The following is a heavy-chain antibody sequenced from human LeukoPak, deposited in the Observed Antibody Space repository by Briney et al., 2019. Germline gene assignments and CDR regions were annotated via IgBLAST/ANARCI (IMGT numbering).Heavy chain of an antibody. J-gene: IGHJ4*02. CDR1: GFTFSNAW. Sequence: PGGSLRLSCAASGFTFSNAWMCWVRQAPGKGLEWVGRIKSKTDGGTTDYAAPVKGRFTISRDDSKNTLYLQMNSLKTEDTAVYYCTTVAPVWDGYNYFYFDYWGQGTLVTVSS. CDR3: TTVAPVWDGYNYFYFDY. V-gene: IGHV3-15*01. D-gene: IGHD5-24*01. CDR2: IKSKTDGGTT.